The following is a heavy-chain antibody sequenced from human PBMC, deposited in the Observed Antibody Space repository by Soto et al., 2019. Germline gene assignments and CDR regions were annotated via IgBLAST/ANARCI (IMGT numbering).Heavy chain of an antibody. CDR2: ISYDGSNK. V-gene: IGHV3-30*18. CDR3: AKDGLGSWYFDY. CDR1: GFTFSSYG. Sequence: QVQLVESGGGVVQPGGSLRLSCAASGFTFSSYGMHWVRQAPGKGLEWVAVISYDGSNKYYADSVKGRFTISRDNSKNTLYLQMNSLRAEDTAVYYCAKDGLGSWYFDYWGQGTLVTVSS. J-gene: IGHJ4*02. D-gene: IGHD6-13*01.